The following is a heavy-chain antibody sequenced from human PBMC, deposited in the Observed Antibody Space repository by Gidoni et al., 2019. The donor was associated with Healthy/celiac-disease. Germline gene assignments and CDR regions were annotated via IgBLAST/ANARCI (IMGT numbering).Heavy chain of an antibody. CDR1: GGSFSGYY. D-gene: IGHD1-7*01. Sequence: QVQLQQWGAGLLKPSETLSLTCPVYGGSFSGYYWSWIRQPPGKGLAWIGEINHSGSTNYNPSLKSRVTISVDTSKNQFSLKLSSVTAADTAVYYCAREAELHNWFDPWGQGTLVTVSS. CDR2: INHSGST. CDR3: AREAELHNWFDP. J-gene: IGHJ5*02. V-gene: IGHV4-34*01.